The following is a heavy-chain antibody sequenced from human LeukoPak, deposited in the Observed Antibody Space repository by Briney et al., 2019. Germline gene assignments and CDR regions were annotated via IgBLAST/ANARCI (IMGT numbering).Heavy chain of an antibody. CDR3: ARYAAYDFWSGYYEFDY. Sequence: PSETLSLTCTVSGGSISSYYWGWIRQPPGKGLEWIGYIYYSGSTNYNPSLKSRVTISVDTSKNQFSLKLSSVTAADTAVYYCARYAAYDFWSGYYEFDYWGQGTLVTVSS. CDR2: IYYSGST. D-gene: IGHD3-3*01. CDR1: GGSISSYY. J-gene: IGHJ4*02. V-gene: IGHV4-59*01.